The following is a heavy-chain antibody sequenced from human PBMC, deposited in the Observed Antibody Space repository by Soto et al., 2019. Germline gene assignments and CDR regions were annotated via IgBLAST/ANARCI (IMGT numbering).Heavy chain of an antibody. D-gene: IGHD3-16*02. J-gene: IGHJ5*02. CDR2: ISSGSITK. CDR3: AMANTALYNWFDP. V-gene: IGHV3-48*02. Sequence: GGSLGLSCTASGFTFSSYSMNWVRQAPGKGLQWISYISSGSITKYYADSVKGRFTISRDNAKNSLYLQMNSLRDEDTAVYYCAMANTALYNWFDPWGHGNLVTVSS. CDR1: GFTFSSYS.